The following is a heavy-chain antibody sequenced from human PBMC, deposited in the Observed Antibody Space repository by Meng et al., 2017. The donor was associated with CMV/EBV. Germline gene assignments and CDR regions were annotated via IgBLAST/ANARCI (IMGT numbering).Heavy chain of an antibody. J-gene: IGHJ5*02. CDR2: INHSGSS. D-gene: IGHD6-25*01. CDR1: GGSFSGYH. Sequence: QVQLQQWGGGLLQPSEALALTFAVYGGSFSGYHWSRIRQPPGKGLEWIGEINHSGSSNYNPSLESRVTISVDTSKNQFSLELSSVTSADTAVHYCARCGDWFDPWGQGTLVTVSS. V-gene: IGHV4-34*01. CDR3: ARCGDWFDP.